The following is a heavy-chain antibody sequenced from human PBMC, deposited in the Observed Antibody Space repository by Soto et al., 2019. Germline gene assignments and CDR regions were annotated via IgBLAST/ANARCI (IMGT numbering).Heavy chain of an antibody. V-gene: IGHV4-61*01. D-gene: IGHD3-10*01. J-gene: IGHJ4*02. CDR1: GASLRSGTYY. CDR3: SYGSSFDY. CDR2: ISHSGRT. Sequence: SETLSLTCTVSGASLRSGTYYWSWIRQPPGKGLEWIGYISHSGRTNYAPSLKSRLTMSVDTSQNQFSLQLNSVTAADTAVYFCSYGSSFDYWGQGPLVTVSS.